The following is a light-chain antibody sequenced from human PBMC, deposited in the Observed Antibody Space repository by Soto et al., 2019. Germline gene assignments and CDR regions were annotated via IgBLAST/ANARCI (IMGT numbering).Light chain of an antibody. V-gene: IGKV3-20*01. J-gene: IGKJ2*01. CDR2: GVS. Sequence: ESVLTQSPGTLSLSPGERATLSCRATQSVTNNYFAWYQQKPGQSPRLLIYGVSNRATDIPDRFSGSGSGTDFTLTISRLEPEDFVVYYCQQDSYLPHTFGQGTKLEVK. CDR1: QSVTNNY. CDR3: QQDSYLPHT.